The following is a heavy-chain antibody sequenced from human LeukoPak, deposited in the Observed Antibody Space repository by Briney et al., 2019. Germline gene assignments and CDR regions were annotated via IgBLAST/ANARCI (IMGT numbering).Heavy chain of an antibody. D-gene: IGHD2-15*01. V-gene: IGHV3-30*18. J-gene: IGHJ6*02. CDR3: AKGVVAATNAAYYGMDV. CDR1: GFTFSNYG. CDR2: ISYDESDK. Sequence: GGSLRLSCAASGFTFSNYGMHWVRQAPGKGLEWVAVISYDESDKYYADSVKGRFTISRDNSKNTLYLQVNSLRPEDTAVYYCAKGVVAATNAAYYGMDVWGQGTTVTVSS.